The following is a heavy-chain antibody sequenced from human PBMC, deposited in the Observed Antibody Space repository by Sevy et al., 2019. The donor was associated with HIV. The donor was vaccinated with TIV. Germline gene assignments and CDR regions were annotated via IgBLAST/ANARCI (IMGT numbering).Heavy chain of an antibody. V-gene: IGHV3-30-3*01. D-gene: IGHD2-2*01. CDR2: ISYDGSNK. CDR3: ARELTRAAAAKGGFDY. CDR1: GFTFSSYA. J-gene: IGHJ4*02. Sequence: GGSLRLSCVASGFTFSSYAMHWVRQAPGKGLEWVAVISYDGSNKYYADSVKGRFTISRDNSKNTLYLQMNSLRAEDTAVYYCARELTRAAAAKGGFDYWGQGTLVTVSS.